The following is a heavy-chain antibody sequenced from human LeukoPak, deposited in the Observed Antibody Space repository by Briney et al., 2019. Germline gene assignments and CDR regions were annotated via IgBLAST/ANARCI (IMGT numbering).Heavy chain of an antibody. CDR3: ARDYGGVFDY. J-gene: IGHJ4*02. Sequence: GRSLRLSCAASGFTFSSYGMHWVRQAPGKGLEWVAVIWYDGSNKYYADPVKGRFTISRDNSKNTLYLQMNSLRAEDTAVYYCARDYGGVFDYWGQGTLVTVSS. V-gene: IGHV3-33*01. CDR1: GFTFSSYG. D-gene: IGHD4-23*01. CDR2: IWYDGSNK.